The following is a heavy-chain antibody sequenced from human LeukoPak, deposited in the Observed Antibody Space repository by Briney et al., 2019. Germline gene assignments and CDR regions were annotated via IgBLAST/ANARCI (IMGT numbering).Heavy chain of an antibody. Sequence: ASVKVSCKASGGTFTSYAISWVRQAPGQGLEWMGGIIPIFATANYAQKFQGRVTITADESTSTAYMELRSLRSDDTAVYYCARDLTVYYDSSGYQLDAFDIWGQGTMVTVSS. CDR3: ARDLTVYYDSSGYQLDAFDI. CDR1: GGTFTSYA. V-gene: IGHV1-69*13. J-gene: IGHJ3*02. CDR2: IIPIFATA. D-gene: IGHD3-22*01.